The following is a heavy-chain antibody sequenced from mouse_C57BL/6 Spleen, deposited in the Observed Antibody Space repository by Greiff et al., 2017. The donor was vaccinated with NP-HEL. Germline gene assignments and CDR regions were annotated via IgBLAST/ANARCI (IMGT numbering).Heavy chain of an antibody. V-gene: IGHV1-64*01. D-gene: IGHD4-1*02. CDR3: AREALNWAFAY. J-gene: IGHJ3*01. CDR1: GYTFTSYW. CDR2: IHPNSGST. Sequence: QVQLQQPGAELVKPGASVKLSCKASGYTFTSYWMHWVKQRPGQGLEWIGMIHPNSGSTNYNEKFKSKATLTVDKSSSTAYMQLSSLTSEDSAVYYCAREALNWAFAYWGQGTLVTVSA.